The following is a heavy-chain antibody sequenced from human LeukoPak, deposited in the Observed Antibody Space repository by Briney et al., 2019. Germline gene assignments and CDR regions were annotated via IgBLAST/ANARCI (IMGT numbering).Heavy chain of an antibody. CDR3: AKDPGAHYYGSGSYRRGSYFDY. CDR2: IRYDGSNK. Sequence: GGSLRLSYAASGFSFSSYGMHWVRQAPGKGLEWVAFIRYDGSNKYYADSVKGRFTISRDNSKNTLYLQMNSLRAEDTAVYYCAKDPGAHYYGSGSYRRGSYFDYWGQGTLVTVSS. CDR1: GFSFSSYG. V-gene: IGHV3-30*02. D-gene: IGHD3-10*01. J-gene: IGHJ4*02.